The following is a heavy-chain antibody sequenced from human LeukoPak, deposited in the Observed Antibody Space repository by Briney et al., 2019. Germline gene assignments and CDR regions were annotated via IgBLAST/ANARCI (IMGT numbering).Heavy chain of an antibody. CDR2: INSSSSYI. CDR1: GFHFSSYS. CDR3: ARKSIAAAGYLDY. D-gene: IGHD6-13*01. J-gene: IGHJ4*02. Sequence: GGSLRLPYAASGFHFSSYSMNWVRQAPRKGLEWVSSINSSSSYIYYADSVKGRFTISRDNAKNSLYLQMNSLRAEDTAVYYCARKSIAAAGYLDYWGQGTLVTVSS. V-gene: IGHV3-21*01.